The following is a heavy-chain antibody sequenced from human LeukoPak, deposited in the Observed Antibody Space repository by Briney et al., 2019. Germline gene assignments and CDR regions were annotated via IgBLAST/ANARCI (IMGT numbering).Heavy chain of an antibody. CDR3: ARDVMDDSSSWYSMGYYYYYYMDV. V-gene: IGHV3-7*01. J-gene: IGHJ6*03. D-gene: IGHD6-13*01. Sequence: GGSLRLSCAASGFTFSSYWMSWVRQAPGKGLEWVANIKQDGSEKYYVDSVKGRFTISRDNAKNSLYLQMNSLRAEDTAVYYCARDVMDDSSSWYSMGYYYYYYMDVWGKGTTVTVSS. CDR1: GFTFSSYW. CDR2: IKQDGSEK.